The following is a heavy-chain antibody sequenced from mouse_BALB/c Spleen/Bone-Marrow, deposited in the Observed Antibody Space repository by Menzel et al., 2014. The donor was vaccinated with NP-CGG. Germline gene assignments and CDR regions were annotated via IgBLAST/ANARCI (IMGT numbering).Heavy chain of an antibody. CDR1: GFNIKDTY. CDR3: ARDSPYAMDY. CDR2: IDPANGNT. J-gene: IGHJ4*01. Sequence: VRLQQSGAELVKPGASVKLSCTASGFNIKDTYMHWVKQRPEQGLEWIGRIDPANGNTKYDPKFQGKATITADTSSNTAYLQLSSLTAEDTAVYYCARDSPYAMDYWGQGTSVTVSS. V-gene: IGHV14-3*02.